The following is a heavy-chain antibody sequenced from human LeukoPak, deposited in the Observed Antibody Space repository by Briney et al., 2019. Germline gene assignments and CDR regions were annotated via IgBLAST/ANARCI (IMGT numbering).Heavy chain of an antibody. Sequence: ASVKVSCKAFGYTFKGYYMHWVRQAPGQGLEWMGWINPNSGATNFGRRFQGRVTMTRDTSITTAYMELSSLRSDDTAVYYCARDGRFGELLTPPSDYYYYMDVWGKGTTVTVSS. CDR2: INPNSGAT. V-gene: IGHV1-2*02. CDR3: ARDGRFGELLTPPSDYYYYMDV. J-gene: IGHJ6*03. D-gene: IGHD3-10*01. CDR1: GYTFKGYY.